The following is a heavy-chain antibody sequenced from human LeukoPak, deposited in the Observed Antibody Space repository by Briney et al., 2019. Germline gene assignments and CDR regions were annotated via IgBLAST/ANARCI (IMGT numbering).Heavy chain of an antibody. V-gene: IGHV3-23*01. D-gene: IGHD6-13*01. CDR3: AKDYSSSWYPYFDY. J-gene: IGHJ4*02. CDR1: GFTFSSYA. Sequence: GGSLRLSCAASGFTFSSYAMSWVRQAPGKGLEWVSAISGSSGSTYYADSVKGRFSISRDNSKNTLYLQMNSLRAVDTAVYYCAKDYSSSWYPYFDYWGQGTLVTVSS. CDR2: ISGSSGST.